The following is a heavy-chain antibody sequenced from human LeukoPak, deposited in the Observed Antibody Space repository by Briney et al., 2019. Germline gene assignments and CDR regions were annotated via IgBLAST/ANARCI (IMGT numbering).Heavy chain of an antibody. V-gene: IGHV3-7*05. Sequence: GGSLRLSCAASGFTFSNFWMSWVRQAPGKGLEWEANIDQDGSEKYYVDSVKGRFTISRDNARNSLYLQMNSLRDEDTAIYYCARDPSGNDAFDIWGQGTMVTVSS. CDR3: ARDPSGNDAFDI. CDR2: IDQDGSEK. D-gene: IGHD1-26*01. J-gene: IGHJ3*02. CDR1: GFTFSNFW.